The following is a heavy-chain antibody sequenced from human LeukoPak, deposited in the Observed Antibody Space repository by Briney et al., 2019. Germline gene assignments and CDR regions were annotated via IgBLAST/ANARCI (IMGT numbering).Heavy chain of an antibody. CDR3: ARGARGYSGYDYRRGFDYYYYYMDV. V-gene: IGHV4-39*07. CDR2: IYYSGST. J-gene: IGHJ6*03. CDR1: GGSISSSSYY. D-gene: IGHD5-12*01. Sequence: PSETLSLTCTVSGGSISSSSYYWGWIRQPPGKGLEWIGSIYYSGSTYYNPSLKSRVTISVDTSKNQFSLKLSSVTAADTAVYYCARGARGYSGYDYRRGFDYYYYYMDVWGKGTTVTVSS.